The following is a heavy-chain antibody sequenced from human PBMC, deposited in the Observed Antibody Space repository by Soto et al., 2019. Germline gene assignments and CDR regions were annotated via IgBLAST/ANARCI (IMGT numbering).Heavy chain of an antibody. Sequence: PGGSLILSCTASGFNFSRFWTHWVRQVPGRGLVWVSHINSDGSRTSYADSVKGRFTISRDNAKNTLYLQMNSLRAEDTAVYYCARDLSSCSSARCYSFYYGVDVWGQGTTVTVSS. CDR1: GFNFSRFW. J-gene: IGHJ6*02. V-gene: IGHV3-74*01. CDR3: ARDLSSCSSARCYSFYYGVDV. D-gene: IGHD2-2*01. CDR2: INSDGSRT.